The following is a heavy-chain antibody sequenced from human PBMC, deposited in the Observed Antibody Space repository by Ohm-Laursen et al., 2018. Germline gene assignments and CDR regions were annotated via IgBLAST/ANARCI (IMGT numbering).Heavy chain of an antibody. Sequence: SLRLSCSASGFTFSNFWMSWVRQAPGKGLEWVANIKQDGSEKYYLDSVKGRFTISRDNTKNSLYLQMNSLRTEDTAVYYCARIGDLDDFWSGPDAFDIWGQGTMVTVSS. D-gene: IGHD3-3*01. CDR3: ARIGDLDDFWSGPDAFDI. CDR1: GFTFSNFW. CDR2: IKQDGSEK. J-gene: IGHJ3*02. V-gene: IGHV3-7*01.